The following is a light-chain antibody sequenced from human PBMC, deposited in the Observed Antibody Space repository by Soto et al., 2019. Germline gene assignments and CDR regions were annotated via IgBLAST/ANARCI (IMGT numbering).Light chain of an antibody. V-gene: IGLV2-23*01. Sequence: QSALTQPASVSGSPGQSITISCTGTSSDLGSYNLVSWYQHHPGKAPKLIIYEATNRPSGISSRFSGSKSGSTASLTISGLPDEEAAFYCCSSDGGRDTLVVSGGGTKLTVL. CDR2: EAT. CDR1: SSDLGSYNL. J-gene: IGLJ2*01. CDR3: SSDGGRDTLVV.